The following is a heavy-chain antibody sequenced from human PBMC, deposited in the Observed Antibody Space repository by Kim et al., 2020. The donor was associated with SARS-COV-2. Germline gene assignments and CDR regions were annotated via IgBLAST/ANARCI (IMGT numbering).Heavy chain of an antibody. Sequence: SETLSLTCAVYGGSFSGYYWSWIRQPPGKGLEWIGEINHSGSTNYNPSLKSRVTISVDTSKNQFSLKLSSVTAADTAVYYCARDGYYYDSSGYPNWGQGT. V-gene: IGHV4-34*01. CDR2: INHSGST. J-gene: IGHJ4*02. D-gene: IGHD3-22*01. CDR3: ARDGYYYDSSGYPN. CDR1: GGSFSGYY.